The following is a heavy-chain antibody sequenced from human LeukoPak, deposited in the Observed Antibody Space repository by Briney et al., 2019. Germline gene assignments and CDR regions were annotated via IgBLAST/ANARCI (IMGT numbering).Heavy chain of an antibody. Sequence: GGSLRLSCAASGFTFSSYGMHWVRQAPGKGLEWVAVISYDGSNKYYADSVKGRFTISRDNSKNSLYLQMNSLRVEDTAVYYCAKGYRFFDFWGHGALVTVSS. D-gene: IGHD2-2*02. V-gene: IGHV3-30*18. J-gene: IGHJ4*01. CDR1: GFTFSSYG. CDR3: AKGYRFFDF. CDR2: ISYDGSNK.